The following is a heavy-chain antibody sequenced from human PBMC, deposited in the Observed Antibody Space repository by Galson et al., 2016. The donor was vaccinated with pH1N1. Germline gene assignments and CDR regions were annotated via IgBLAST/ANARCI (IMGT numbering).Heavy chain of an antibody. J-gene: IGHJ3*01. Sequence: SLRLSCAVSGFTFDSHEMNWVRQAPGKGLEWVASVSSGGNTMFYADSVKGRFIISRDNAKNSVFLQMSSLRAEDTAVYYCVRDNTMTTPLVLFDVWGQGTMVTVSS. CDR2: VSSGGNTM. CDR3: VRDNTMTTPLVLFDV. CDR1: GFTFDSHE. D-gene: IGHD4-17*01. V-gene: IGHV3-48*03.